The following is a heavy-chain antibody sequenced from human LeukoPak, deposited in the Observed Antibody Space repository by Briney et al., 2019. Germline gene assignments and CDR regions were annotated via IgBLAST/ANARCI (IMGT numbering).Heavy chain of an antibody. V-gene: IGHV1-2*02. Sequence: ASVKISCKASGYTFTGYYMHWVRQAPGQGLEWMGWINPNSGGTNYAQKFQGRVTMTRDTSISTAYMELSRLRSDDTAVYYCARDSELIARMNYFDYWGQGTLVTVSS. CDR3: ARDSELIARMNYFDY. J-gene: IGHJ4*02. D-gene: IGHD3-16*01. CDR1: GYTFTGYY. CDR2: INPNSGGT.